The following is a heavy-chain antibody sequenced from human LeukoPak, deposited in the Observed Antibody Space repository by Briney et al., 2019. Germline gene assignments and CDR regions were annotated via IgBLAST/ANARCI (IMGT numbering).Heavy chain of an antibody. CDR3: AKGDSTHAFDI. Sequence: GGSLRLSCAASGFTFDDYAMHWVRQAPGKGLEWVSGISWNSGSIGYADPVKGRFTISRDNAKNSLYLQMNSLRAEDMVLYYCAKGDSTHAFDIWGQGTMVTVSS. CDR2: ISWNSGSI. J-gene: IGHJ3*02. V-gene: IGHV3-9*03. D-gene: IGHD3-22*01. CDR1: GFTFDDYA.